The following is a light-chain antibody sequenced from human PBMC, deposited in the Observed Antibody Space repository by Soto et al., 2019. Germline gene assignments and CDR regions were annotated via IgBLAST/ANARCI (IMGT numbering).Light chain of an antibody. CDR3: QQYNNWPPFT. CDR2: DAS. Sequence: EIVTTQSPATLSVSPGERATLSCRASQSVSSNLVWYQQKPGQAPRLLIYDASTRVTGTPARFSGSGSGTEFTLTISSLQSEDFAVYYCQQYNNWPPFTFGPGTKVDIK. V-gene: IGKV3-15*01. J-gene: IGKJ3*01. CDR1: QSVSSN.